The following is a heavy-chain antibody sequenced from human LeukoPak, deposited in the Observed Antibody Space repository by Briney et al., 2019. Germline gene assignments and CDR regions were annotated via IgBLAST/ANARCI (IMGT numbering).Heavy chain of an antibody. J-gene: IGHJ3*02. CDR2: TYYSGST. Sequence: LQTLSLTCTVSGGSISSGDYYWSWIRQPPGKGLEWIGYTYYSGSTYYNPSLKSRVTISVDTSKNQFSLKLSSVTAADTAVYYCAREGYFDGAFDIWGQGTMVTVSS. CDR1: GGSISSGDYY. CDR3: AREGYFDGAFDI. D-gene: IGHD3-9*01. V-gene: IGHV4-30-4*01.